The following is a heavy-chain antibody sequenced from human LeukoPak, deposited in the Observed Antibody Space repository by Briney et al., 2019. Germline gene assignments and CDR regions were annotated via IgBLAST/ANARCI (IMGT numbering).Heavy chain of an antibody. Sequence: GGSLRLSCAASGFTFSSYSMNWVRQAPGKGLEWVSSISSSSSYIYYADSVKGRFTISRDNAKNSLYLQMNSLRAEDTAVYYCARNPSSPLTTVTTDEAFDIWGQGTMVTVSS. J-gene: IGHJ3*02. CDR3: ARNPSSPLTTVTTDEAFDI. V-gene: IGHV3-21*01. D-gene: IGHD4-17*01. CDR2: ISSSSSYI. CDR1: GFTFSSYS.